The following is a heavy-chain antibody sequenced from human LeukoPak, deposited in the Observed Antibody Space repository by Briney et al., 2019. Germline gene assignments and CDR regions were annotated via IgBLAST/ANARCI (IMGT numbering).Heavy chain of an antibody. CDR1: GGSISSYY. V-gene: IGHV4-59*01. CDR2: IYYSGST. Sequence: PSETLSLTCTVSGGSISSYYWSWIRQPPGKGLEWIGYIYYSGSTNYNPSLKSRVTISLDTSKNQFSLKLSSVTAANTAVYYCARVSDSSSWYDYWGQGTLVTVSS. D-gene: IGHD6-13*01. J-gene: IGHJ4*02. CDR3: ARVSDSSSWYDY.